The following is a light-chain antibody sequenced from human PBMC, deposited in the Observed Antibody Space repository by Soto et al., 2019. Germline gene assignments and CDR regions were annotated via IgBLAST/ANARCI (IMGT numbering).Light chain of an antibody. CDR3: QQYNNWWT. Sequence: TQSPSSLSASVGDRVTITCRASQDISYYLAWYQQKPGQAPRLLIYGASTRATGIPARFSGSGSGTEFTLTISSLQSEDFAVYYCQQYNNWWTFGQGTKVEVK. CDR2: GAS. J-gene: IGKJ1*01. V-gene: IGKV3-15*01. CDR1: QDISYY.